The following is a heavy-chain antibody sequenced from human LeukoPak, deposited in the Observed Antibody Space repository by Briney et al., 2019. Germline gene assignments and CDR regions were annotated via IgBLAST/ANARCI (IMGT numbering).Heavy chain of an antibody. D-gene: IGHD6-25*01. CDR2: VSYDGNNK. V-gene: IGHV3-30-3*01. Sequence: GGSLRLSCAASGFTFSSYAMHWVRQAPGKGLEWVAVVSYDGNNKYYADSLKGRFTISRDNSKNTLYLQMNSLRAEDTAVYYCARDSGWAFDIWGQGTMVTVSS. J-gene: IGHJ3*02. CDR1: GFTFSSYA. CDR3: ARDSGWAFDI.